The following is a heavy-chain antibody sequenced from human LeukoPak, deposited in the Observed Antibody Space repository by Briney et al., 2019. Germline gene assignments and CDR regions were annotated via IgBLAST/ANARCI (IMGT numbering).Heavy chain of an antibody. V-gene: IGHV1-46*01. CDR2: INPSAGST. D-gene: IGHD4-11*01. J-gene: IGHJ6*02. CDR3: ARDDTVTTSYYYSGMDV. Sequence: ASVKVSCKASGYTFSTYYMHWVRQAPGQGLEWMGIINPSAGSTSYAQRFQGRVTMTRDTSTSTVYMELSSLRFDDTAVYYCARDDTVTTSYYYSGMDVWGQGTTVTVSS. CDR1: GYTFSTYY.